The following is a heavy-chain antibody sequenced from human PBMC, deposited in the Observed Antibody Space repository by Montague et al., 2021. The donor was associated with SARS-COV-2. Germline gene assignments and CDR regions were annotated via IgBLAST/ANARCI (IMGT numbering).Heavy chain of an antibody. D-gene: IGHD2-15*01. CDR1: GGSISSSNW. V-gene: IGHV4-4*02. CDR3: AREGLVVRGWFDP. CDR2: IYHSGST. Sequence: SETLSLTCAVSGGSISSSNWWSWVRQPPGKGLEWIGEIYHSGSTXYNPSLKSRVTISVDKSKNQFSLKLSSVTAADTAVYYCAREGLVVRGWFDPWGQGTLVTVSS. J-gene: IGHJ5*02.